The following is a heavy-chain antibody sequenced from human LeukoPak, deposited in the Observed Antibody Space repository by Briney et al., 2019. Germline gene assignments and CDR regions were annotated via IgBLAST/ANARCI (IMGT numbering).Heavy chain of an antibody. J-gene: IGHJ6*02. CDR2: INHSGST. CDR1: GGSFSGYY. D-gene: IGHD6-13*01. V-gene: IGHV4-34*01. Sequence: PSETLSLTCAVYGGSFSGYYWSWIRQPPGKGLEWIGEINHSGSTNYNPSLKSRVTISVDTSKNQFSLKLSSVTAADTAVYYCARGPRVAATYYYYYYGMDVWGQGTTVTVSS. CDR3: ARGPRVAATYYYYYYGMDV.